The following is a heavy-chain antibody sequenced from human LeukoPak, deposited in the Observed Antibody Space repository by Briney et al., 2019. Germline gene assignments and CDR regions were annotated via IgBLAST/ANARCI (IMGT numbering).Heavy chain of an antibody. CDR2: INNAVTAT. CDR3: ATVSEY. J-gene: IGHJ4*02. Sequence: GGSLRLSCAASGFTFNYFWMHWVRQVPGKGLVWVSGINNAVTATYYADSVKGRFTISRDNAKNTVYLQMNGLRAEDTTVYYCATVSEYWGQGTLVTVSS. V-gene: IGHV3-74*01. CDR1: GFTFNYFW.